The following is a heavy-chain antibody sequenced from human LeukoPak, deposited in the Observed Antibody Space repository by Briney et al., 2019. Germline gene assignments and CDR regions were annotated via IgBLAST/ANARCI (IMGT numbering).Heavy chain of an antibody. J-gene: IGHJ4*02. Sequence: SGGSLRLSCAASGFSFSDARMNWVRQAPGKGLEWVSYISSSGSTIYYADSVKGRFTISRDNAKNSLYLQMNSLRAEDTAVYYCARDRPKRGYSYGYVYWGQGTLVTVSS. CDR2: ISSSGSTI. CDR1: GFSFSDAR. CDR3: ARDRPKRGYSYGYVY. V-gene: IGHV3-11*04. D-gene: IGHD5-18*01.